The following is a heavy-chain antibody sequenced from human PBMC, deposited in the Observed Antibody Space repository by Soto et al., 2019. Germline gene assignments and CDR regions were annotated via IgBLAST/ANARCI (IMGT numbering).Heavy chain of an antibody. CDR1: GFTFSSYG. CDR3: ARSIAETRGMDV. D-gene: IGHD6-6*01. J-gene: IGHJ6*02. V-gene: IGHV3-33*01. CDR2: IWYDGSNK. Sequence: GGSLRLSCAASGFTFSSYGMHWVRQAPGKGLEWVAVIWYDGSNKYYADSVKGRFTISRDNSKNTLYLQMNSLRAEDTAVYYCARSIAETRGMDVWGQGTTVTVSS.